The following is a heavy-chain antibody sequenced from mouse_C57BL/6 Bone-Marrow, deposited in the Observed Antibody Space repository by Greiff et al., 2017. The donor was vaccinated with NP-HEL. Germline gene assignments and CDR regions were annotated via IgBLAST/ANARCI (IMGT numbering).Heavy chain of an antibody. Sequence: EVQLQESGPGLVKPSQSLSLTCSVTGYSITSGYYWNWIRQFPGNKLEWMGYISYDGSNNYNPSLKNRISITRDTSKNQFFLKLNSVTTEDTATYYCARDGVYWYFDVWGTGTTVTVSS. J-gene: IGHJ1*03. V-gene: IGHV3-6*01. CDR2: ISYDGSN. CDR3: ARDGVYWYFDV. CDR1: GYSITSGYY.